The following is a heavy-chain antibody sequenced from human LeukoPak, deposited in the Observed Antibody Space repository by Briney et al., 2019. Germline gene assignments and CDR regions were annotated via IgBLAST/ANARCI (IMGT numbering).Heavy chain of an antibody. CDR2: IKQDGSKK. CDR3: TRVGYIDEGIDY. Sequence: GGSLRLSCAASGFTFSSYTMSWVRQAPGKGLEWVANIKQDGSKKSYVDSVKGRFTISRDNAKNSLYLQMNSLRAEDTAIYYCTRVGYIDEGIDYWGQGTLVTVSS. J-gene: IGHJ4*02. CDR1: GFTFSSYT. D-gene: IGHD5-24*01. V-gene: IGHV3-7*04.